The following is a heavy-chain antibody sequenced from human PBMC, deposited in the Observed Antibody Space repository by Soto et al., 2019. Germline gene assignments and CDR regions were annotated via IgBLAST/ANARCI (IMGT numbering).Heavy chain of an antibody. CDR2: INSDGSST. V-gene: IGHV3-74*01. D-gene: IGHD6-19*01. CDR3: ARELPSSGWYLGAFDI. J-gene: IGHJ3*02. CDR1: GFTFSSYW. Sequence: GESLKISCAASGFTFSSYWMHWVRQAPGKGLVYVSRINSDGSSTSYADSVKGRFTISRDNAKNTLYLQMNSLRAEDTAVYYCARELPSSGWYLGAFDIWGQGTMVTVSS.